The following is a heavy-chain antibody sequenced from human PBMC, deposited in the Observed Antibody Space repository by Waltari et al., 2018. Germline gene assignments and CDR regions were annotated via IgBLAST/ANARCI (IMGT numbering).Heavy chain of an antibody. Sequence: QVQLVQSGAEVKKPGASVNISCKASGYTSITYYIHWVRQAPGKGLEWMGKIDPSGQSTSYGQKLQGRVTMTRDTSTSTAYMELSGLRSEDTAVYYCARGGYSGSYYKFDPWGQGTLVIVAS. CDR2: IDPSGQST. CDR1: GYTSITYY. D-gene: IGHD1-26*01. V-gene: IGHV1-46*01. J-gene: IGHJ5*01. CDR3: ARGGYSGSYYKFDP.